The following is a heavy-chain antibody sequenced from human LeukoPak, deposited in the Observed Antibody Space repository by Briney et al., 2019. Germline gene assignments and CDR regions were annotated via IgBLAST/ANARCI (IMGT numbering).Heavy chain of an antibody. V-gene: IGHV3-74*01. Sequence: PGGPLRLSCAASGFTFSDYWMHWVRQAPGKGLVWVSRIDSYGTDTDYADSVKGRFTVSRDNAKNTLYLQMNSLRAEDTAMYYCVRDNGGVDYWGQGTLVTVSS. D-gene: IGHD2-8*01. CDR1: GFTFSDYW. CDR3: VRDNGGVDY. J-gene: IGHJ4*01. CDR2: IDSYGTDT.